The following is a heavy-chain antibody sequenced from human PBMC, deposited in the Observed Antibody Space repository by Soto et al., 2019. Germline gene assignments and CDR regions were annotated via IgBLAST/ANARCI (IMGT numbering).Heavy chain of an antibody. Sequence: ETLSLTCAVYGGSFSGYYWSWIRQPPGKGLEWIGEINHSGSTNYNPSLKSRVTISVDTSKNQFSLKLSSVTAADTAAYYCARIPLPAVTKTYYYYMDVWGKGTTVTVSS. D-gene: IGHD4-4*01. CDR1: GGSFSGYY. CDR2: INHSGST. V-gene: IGHV4-34*01. CDR3: ARIPLPAVTKTYYYYMDV. J-gene: IGHJ6*03.